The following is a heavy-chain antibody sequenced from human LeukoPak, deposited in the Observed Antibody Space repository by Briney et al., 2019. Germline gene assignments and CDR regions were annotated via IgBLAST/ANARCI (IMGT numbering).Heavy chain of an antibody. CDR2: IRGGVTT. CDR3: ARNQQLGGHSYYYYGMDV. V-gene: IGHV3-23*01. Sequence: PGGSLRLSCVGSGFTSIAYALTWARQAPGKGLEWVSGIRGGVTTYYADSVKGRFTISRDNSKNTLYLQTNSLRADDTAIYYCARNQQLGGHSYYYYGMDVWGQGTTVTVSS. CDR1: GFTSIAYA. D-gene: IGHD3-16*01. J-gene: IGHJ6*02.